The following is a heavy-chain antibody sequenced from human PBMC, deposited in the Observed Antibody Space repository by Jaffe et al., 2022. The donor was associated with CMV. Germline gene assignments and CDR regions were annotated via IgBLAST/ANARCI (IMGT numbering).Heavy chain of an antibody. D-gene: IGHD4-17*01. CDR2: IIPIFGTA. CDR1: GGTFSSYA. V-gene: IGHV1-69*01. CDR3: ARVSGRDYGDYSVSYYGMDV. Sequence: QVQLVQSGAEVKKPGSSVKVSCKASGGTFSSYAISWVRQAPGQGLEWMGGIIPIFGTANYAQKFQGRVTITADESTSTAYMELSSLRSEDTAVYYCARVSGRDYGDYSVSYYGMDVWGQGTTVTVSS. J-gene: IGHJ6*02.